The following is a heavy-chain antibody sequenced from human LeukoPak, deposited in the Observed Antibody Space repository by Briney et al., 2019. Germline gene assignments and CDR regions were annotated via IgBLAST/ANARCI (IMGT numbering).Heavy chain of an antibody. D-gene: IGHD5-18*01. J-gene: IGHJ3*02. Sequence: TGGSLRLSCAASGFTVSSNYTSWVRQAPGKGLEWVSVIYSGGSTYYADSVKGRFTISRGNSKNTLYLQMNSLRAEDTAVYYCARVKTAMVDDAFDIWGQGTMVTVSS. CDR2: IYSGGST. V-gene: IGHV3-53*01. CDR3: ARVKTAMVDDAFDI. CDR1: GFTVSSNY.